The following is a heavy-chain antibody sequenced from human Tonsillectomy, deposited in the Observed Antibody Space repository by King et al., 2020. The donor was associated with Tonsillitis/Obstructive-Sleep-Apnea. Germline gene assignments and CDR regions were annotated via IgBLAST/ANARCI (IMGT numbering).Heavy chain of an antibody. CDR1: GYSFTSYW. CDR3: ARQTYGDQRGFDY. J-gene: IGHJ4*02. D-gene: IGHD4-17*01. CDR2: IYPGDSDT. Sequence: VQLVESGAEVKKPGESLKISCKGSGYSFTSYWIGWVRQMPGKGLEGRAIIYPGDSDTRYSPSFQVQVTISADKSISTAYLQWSSLKASDTAMYYCARQTYGDQRGFDYWGQGTLVTVSS. V-gene: IGHV5-51*01.